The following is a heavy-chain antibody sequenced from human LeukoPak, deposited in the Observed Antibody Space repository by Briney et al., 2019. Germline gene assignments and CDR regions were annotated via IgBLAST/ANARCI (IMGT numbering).Heavy chain of an antibody. V-gene: IGHV4-39*01. J-gene: IGHJ4*02. CDR2: IYYSGST. D-gene: IGHD3-22*01. CDR3: ARRWDSSGYYYNRAFDY. CDR1: GGSISSYY. Sequence: SETLSLTCTVSGGSISSYYWGWIRQPPGKGLEWIGSIYYSGSTYYNPSLKSRVTISVDTSKNQFSLKLSSVTAADTAVYYCARRWDSSGYYYNRAFDYWGQGTLVTVSS.